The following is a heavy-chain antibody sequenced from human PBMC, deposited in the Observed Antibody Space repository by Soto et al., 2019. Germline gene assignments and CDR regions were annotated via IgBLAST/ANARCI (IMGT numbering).Heavy chain of an antibody. CDR1: GYTFTRYG. CDR3: ATVDSGYSSSWYYYGMDV. V-gene: IGHV1-18*01. Sequence: VASVKVSCKASGYTFTRYGISWVRQAPGQGLEWMGWISAYNGNTNYEQKLLGIVTMTTDTSTSTGYMELRSLRSDDTTVYYCATVDSGYSSSWYYYGMDVWGQGTTVTVSS. CDR2: ISAYNGNT. J-gene: IGHJ6*02. D-gene: IGHD6-13*01.